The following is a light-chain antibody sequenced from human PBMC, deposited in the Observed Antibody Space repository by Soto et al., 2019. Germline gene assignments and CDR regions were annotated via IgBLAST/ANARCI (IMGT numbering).Light chain of an antibody. CDR2: GAS. J-gene: IGKJ3*01. CDR3: LQYNNWPHAYT. V-gene: IGKV3-15*01. Sequence: EIVVTQSAATLSLSPGERATLSCRASQSVSSYLAWYQQKPGQAPRLLSYGASTRATGFPARFSGSGSGTDFTRTSSSLQSADLAIYYWLQYNNWPHAYTFGPGTKVDIK. CDR1: QSVSSY.